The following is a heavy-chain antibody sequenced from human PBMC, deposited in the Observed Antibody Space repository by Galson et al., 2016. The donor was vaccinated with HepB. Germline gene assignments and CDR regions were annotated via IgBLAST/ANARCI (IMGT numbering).Heavy chain of an antibody. CDR3: ARDVAFNPDTTGYLYGMDG. D-gene: IGHD3-22*01. J-gene: IGHJ6*02. CDR1: GGSISSRNW. CDR2: IFQSGST. V-gene: IGHV4-4*02. Sequence: SETLSLTCAVSGGSISSRNWWSWVRQPPGKGLEWIGEIFQSGSTNYNPSLASRLTISLDKSKNQISLELISVTAADTAIYYCARDVAFNPDTTGYLYGMDGWGQGTTVTVAS.